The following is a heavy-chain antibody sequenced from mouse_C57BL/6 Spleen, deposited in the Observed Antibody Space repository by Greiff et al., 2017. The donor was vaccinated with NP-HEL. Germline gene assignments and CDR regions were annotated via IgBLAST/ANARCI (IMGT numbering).Heavy chain of an antibody. V-gene: IGHV1-82*01. CDR3: ARSIHYYGSSYGYFDV. CDR2: IYPGDGDT. J-gene: IGHJ1*03. CDR1: GYAFSSSW. D-gene: IGHD1-1*01. Sequence: QVQLKESGPELVKPGASVKISCKASGYAFSSSWMNWVKQRPGKGLEWIGRIYPGDGDTNYNGKFKGKATLTADKSSSTAYMQLSSLTSEDSAVYFCARSIHYYGSSYGYFDVWGTGTTVTVSS.